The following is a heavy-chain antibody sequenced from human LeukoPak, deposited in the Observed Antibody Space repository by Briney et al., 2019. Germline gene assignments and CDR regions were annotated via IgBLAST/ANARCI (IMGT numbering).Heavy chain of an antibody. D-gene: IGHD6-6*01. CDR1: GGSISSGGYY. J-gene: IGHJ4*02. CDR3: AREVLRSSSSPFDY. CDR2: IYYSGST. Sequence: PSETLSLTCTVSGGSISSGGYYWSWIRQHPGKGLEWIGYIYYSGSTYYNPSLKSRVTISVDTSKNQFSLKLSSVTAADTAVYYCAREVLRSSSSPFDYWGQGTLVTVSS. V-gene: IGHV4-31*03.